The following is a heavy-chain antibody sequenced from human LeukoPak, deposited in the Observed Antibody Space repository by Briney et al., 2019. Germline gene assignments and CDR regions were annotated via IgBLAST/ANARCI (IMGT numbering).Heavy chain of an antibody. CDR2: ISSSSSYI. D-gene: IGHD3-22*01. CDR3: ARDEKPYYYDSSGLDY. V-gene: IGHV3-21*01. J-gene: IGHJ4*02. CDR1: GFTFSSYS. Sequence: GGSLRLSCAASGFTFSSYSMNWVRQAPGKGLEWVSSISSSSSYIYYADSVKGRFTISRDNAKNSLYLQMNSLRAEDSAVYYCARDEKPYYYDSSGLDYWGQGTLVTVSS.